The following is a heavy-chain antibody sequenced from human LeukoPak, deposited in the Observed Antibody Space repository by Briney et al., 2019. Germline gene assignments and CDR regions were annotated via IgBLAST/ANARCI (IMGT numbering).Heavy chain of an antibody. CDR1: GFAFSSFA. CDR3: AKDLSMAVTGSPFDY. V-gene: IGHV3-23*01. CDR2: ISGSGTTP. D-gene: IGHD6-19*01. Sequence: GGSLRLSCAASGFAFSSFAMSWVRRAPGKGLERVSTISGSGTTPYYADSVRGRFTVSRANSKSTLYLQMNRLRAEDTAVYYCAKDLSMAVTGSPFDYWGQGTLVTVPS. J-gene: IGHJ4*02.